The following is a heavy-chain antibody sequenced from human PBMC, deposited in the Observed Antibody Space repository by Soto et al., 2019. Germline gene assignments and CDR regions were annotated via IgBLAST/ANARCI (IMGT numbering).Heavy chain of an antibody. D-gene: IGHD5-12*01. CDR2: IWYDGSNK. J-gene: IGHJ6*02. V-gene: IGHV3-33*01. CDR3: AREAVWWLRHYYYGMDV. CDR1: GFTFSSYG. Sequence: GGSLRLSFAASGFTFSSYGMHWVRQAPGKGLEWVAVIWYDGSNKYYADSVKGRFTISRDNSKNTLYLQMNSLRAEDTAVYYCAREAVWWLRHYYYGMDVWGQATTVTVCS.